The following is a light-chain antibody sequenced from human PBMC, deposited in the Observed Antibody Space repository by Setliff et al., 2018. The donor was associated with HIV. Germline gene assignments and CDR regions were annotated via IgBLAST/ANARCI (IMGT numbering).Light chain of an antibody. J-gene: IGLJ1*01. CDR3: SSYTGSDTFDV. CDR2: EVK. V-gene: IGLV2-23*02. CDR1: NSDIGTYDL. Sequence: QSALTQPASVSGSPGQAITISCTGNNSDIGTYDLVSWYQQHPGRAPKLTIFEVKRRPSGVSNRFSGSKSCNTASLTISGLQAEDEATYFCSSYTGSDTFDVFGTGTKVTVL.